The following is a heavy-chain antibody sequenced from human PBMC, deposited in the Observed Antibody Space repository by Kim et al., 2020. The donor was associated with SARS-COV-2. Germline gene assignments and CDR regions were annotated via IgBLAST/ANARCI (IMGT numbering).Heavy chain of an antibody. D-gene: IGHD3-16*01. Sequence: GESLKISCKGSGFSFTSYWINWVRQMPGKGLEWMGRIDPDDSDTNYSPSFQGHVTISADKSISTAYLQWSSLKASDTAIYYCAKLGGIFAHWGLGTLVTVSS. V-gene: IGHV5-10-1*01. CDR2: IDPDDSDT. CDR1: GFSFTSYW. CDR3: AKLGGIFAH. J-gene: IGHJ5*02.